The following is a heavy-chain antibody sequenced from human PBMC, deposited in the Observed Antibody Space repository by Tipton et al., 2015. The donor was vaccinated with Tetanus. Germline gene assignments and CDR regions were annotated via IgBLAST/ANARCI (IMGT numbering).Heavy chain of an antibody. Sequence: TLSLTCTVSGDSLTSGSFYWDWIRQPPGKGLEWIGNVYYNGNTLQNPSLKSRVTLSLDKSKNQFSLKLTSVTAADTAVYYCARDERYGDYAYWGQGALVTVSS. CDR3: ARDERYGDYAY. J-gene: IGHJ4*02. V-gene: IGHV4-39*07. CDR1: GDSLTSGSFY. CDR2: VYYNGNT. D-gene: IGHD4-17*01.